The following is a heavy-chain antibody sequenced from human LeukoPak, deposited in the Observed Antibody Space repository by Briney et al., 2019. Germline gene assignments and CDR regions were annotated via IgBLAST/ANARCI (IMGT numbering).Heavy chain of an antibody. CDR1: GFTFSSYA. D-gene: IGHD2-2*01. V-gene: IGHV3-30-3*01. Sequence: GGSLRLSCAASGFTFSSYAMHWVRQAPGKGLEWVAVISYDGSNKYYADSVKGRFTISRDNSKNTLYLQMNSLRAEDTAAYYCAGEVVPAARGVIWYYYYGMDVWGQGTTVTVSS. J-gene: IGHJ6*02. CDR3: AGEVVPAARGVIWYYYYGMDV. CDR2: ISYDGSNK.